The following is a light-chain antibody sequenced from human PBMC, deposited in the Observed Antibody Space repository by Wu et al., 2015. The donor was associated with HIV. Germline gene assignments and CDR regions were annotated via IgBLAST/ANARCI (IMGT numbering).Light chain of an antibody. CDR2: GAS. CDR1: QSVSSN. J-gene: IGKJ2*03. Sequence: LTQSPGTLSLSPGERATLSCRASQSVSSNLAWYQQKPGQAPRLLIYGASTRATGIPARFSGSGSGTEFTLTISSLQSEDFAVYYCQQYNNWPLYSFGQGTKLE. CDR3: QQYNNWPLYS. V-gene: IGKV3-15*01.